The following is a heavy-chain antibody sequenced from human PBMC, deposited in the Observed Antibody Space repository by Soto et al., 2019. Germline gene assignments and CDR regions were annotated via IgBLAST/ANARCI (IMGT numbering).Heavy chain of an antibody. CDR2: IYYSGST. J-gene: IGHJ5*02. V-gene: IGHV4-59*08. D-gene: IGHD2-15*01. CDR3: ARHVGYYSQGEWFDP. CDR1: GGSISSYY. Sequence: SETLSLTCTVSGGSISSYYWSWIRQPPGKGPEWIGYIYYSGSTKYNPSLKSRVTISVDTSKNQFSLKLSSVTAADTAVYYCARHVGYYSQGEWFDPWGQGTLVTVSS.